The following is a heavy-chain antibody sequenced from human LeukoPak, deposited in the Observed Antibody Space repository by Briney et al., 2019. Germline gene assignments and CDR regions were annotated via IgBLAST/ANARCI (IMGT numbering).Heavy chain of an antibody. V-gene: IGHV3-11*01. CDR1: GFTFSDYN. D-gene: IGHD1-26*01. CDR3: ARRRDSGSLQHFDY. CDR2: ISSSGTTI. J-gene: IGHJ4*02. Sequence: GGSLRLSCAASGFTFSDYNMSWIRQAPGKGLEWVSYISSSGTTIYYADSVKGRFTISRDNAKNSLYLQMNSLRAEDTAAYYCARRRDSGSLQHFDYWGQGTLVTVSS.